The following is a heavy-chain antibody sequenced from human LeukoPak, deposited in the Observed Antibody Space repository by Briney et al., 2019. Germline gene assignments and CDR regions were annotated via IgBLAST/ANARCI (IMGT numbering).Heavy chain of an antibody. Sequence: TSETLSLTCAVYGGSFSGYYWSWIRQPPGKGLEWIGEINHSGSTNYNPSLKSRVTISVDTSKNQFSLKLSSVTAADTAVYYCARGSREAGQYYDSSGYSDYWGQGTLVTVSS. J-gene: IGHJ4*02. D-gene: IGHD3-22*01. V-gene: IGHV4-34*01. CDR2: INHSGST. CDR1: GGSFSGYY. CDR3: ARGSREAGQYYDSSGYSDY.